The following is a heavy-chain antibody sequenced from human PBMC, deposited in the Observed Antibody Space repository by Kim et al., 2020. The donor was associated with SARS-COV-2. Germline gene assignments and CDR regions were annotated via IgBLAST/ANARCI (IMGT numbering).Heavy chain of an antibody. CDR2: IIPIFGTA. D-gene: IGHD2-2*01. J-gene: IGHJ4*02. Sequence: SVKVSCKASGGTFSSYAISWVRQAPGQGLEWMGGIIPIFGTANYAQKFQGRVTITADESTSTAYMELSSLRSEDTAVYYCAVQSGYCSSTSCYEGDYWGQGTLVTVSS. CDR1: GGTFSSYA. CDR3: AVQSGYCSSTSCYEGDY. V-gene: IGHV1-69*13.